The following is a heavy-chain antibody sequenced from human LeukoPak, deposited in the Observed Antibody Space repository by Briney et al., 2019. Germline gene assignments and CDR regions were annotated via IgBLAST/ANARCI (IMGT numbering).Heavy chain of an antibody. J-gene: IGHJ4*02. CDR2: IYPGDSDT. CDR1: GYSFTSYW. Sequence: GESLKISCKGSGYSFTSYWIGWVRQMPGKGLEWMGIIYPGDSDTRYSPSFQGQVTISADESISTAYLQWSSLKASDTAMYYCARTSGSYIPAPTRPFDYWGQGTLVTVSS. D-gene: IGHD3-10*01. CDR3: ARTSGSYIPAPTRPFDY. V-gene: IGHV5-51*01.